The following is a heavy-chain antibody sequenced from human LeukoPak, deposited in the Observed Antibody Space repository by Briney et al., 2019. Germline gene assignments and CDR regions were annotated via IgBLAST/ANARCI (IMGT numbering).Heavy chain of an antibody. Sequence: PGGSLRLSCVVSGFTFRSYAMSWVRQAPGKGPEWIAYISGGSGSIHYADSMKGRFTISRDNAKNSLYLQMSNLRAEDTAVYFCARGGGLDVWGQGATVTVSS. CDR2: ISGGSGSI. CDR3: ARGGGLDV. D-gene: IGHD3-16*01. CDR1: GFTFRSYA. V-gene: IGHV3-48*04. J-gene: IGHJ6*02.